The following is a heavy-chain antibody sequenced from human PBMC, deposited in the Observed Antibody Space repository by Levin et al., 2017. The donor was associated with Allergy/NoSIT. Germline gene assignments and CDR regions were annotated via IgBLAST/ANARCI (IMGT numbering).Heavy chain of an antibody. D-gene: IGHD2-2*01. J-gene: IGHJ4*02. V-gene: IGHV4-38-2*01. CDR1: GYSISSGYY. Sequence: KASETLSLTCAVSGYSISSGYYWGWIRQPPGKGLEWIGSIYHSGSTYYNPSLKSRVTISVDTSKNQFSLKLSSVTAADTAVYYCARTKYQLPLYNYWGQGTLVTVSS. CDR3: ARTKYQLPLYNY. CDR2: IYHSGST.